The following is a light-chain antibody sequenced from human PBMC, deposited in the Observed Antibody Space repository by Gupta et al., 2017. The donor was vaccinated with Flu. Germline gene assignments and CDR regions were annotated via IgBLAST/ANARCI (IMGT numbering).Light chain of an antibody. CDR1: QSVSNF. J-gene: IGKJ4*01. Sequence: EIVLTQPPATRSLSPGERATLSCRASQSVSNFLAWYQQKPGQAPRLLIYDASNRATGIPARFSGSGSGTDFTLTISSLEPEDFAVYYCQQRSKWPLTFGGGTKVEIK. CDR2: DAS. CDR3: QQRSKWPLT. V-gene: IGKV3-11*01.